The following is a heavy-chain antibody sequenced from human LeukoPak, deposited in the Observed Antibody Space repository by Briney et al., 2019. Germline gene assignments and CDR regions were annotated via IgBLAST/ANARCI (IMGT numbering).Heavy chain of an antibody. V-gene: IGHV4-4*07. Sequence: SETLSLTCTVSGGSISNYYWSWIRQPAGMGLEWIGRIYASGSTNYNPSLKSRVTMSVDTSDNQFSLNLSSVTAADTAVYYCARTSARGAQFDYWGQGTLVTVSS. CDR2: IYASGST. CDR3: ARTSARGAQFDY. CDR1: GGSISNYY. J-gene: IGHJ4*02. D-gene: IGHD3-10*01.